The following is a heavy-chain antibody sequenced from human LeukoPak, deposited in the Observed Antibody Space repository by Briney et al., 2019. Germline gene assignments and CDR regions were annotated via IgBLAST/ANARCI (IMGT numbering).Heavy chain of an antibody. CDR3: TRGARGFDY. V-gene: IGHV3-49*04. Sequence: GGSLRLSCTASGFTFGDYAMSWVRQAPGKGLEWVGFIRSKAYGGTIEYAESVKGRFTISRDDSKSIAYLQMNSLKTEDTAVYYCTRGARGFDYWGQGTLVTVSS. CDR1: GFTFGDYA. CDR2: IRSKAYGGTI. J-gene: IGHJ4*02.